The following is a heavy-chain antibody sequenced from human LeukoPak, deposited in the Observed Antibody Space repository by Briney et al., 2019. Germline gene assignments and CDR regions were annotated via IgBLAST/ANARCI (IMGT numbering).Heavy chain of an antibody. D-gene: IGHD3-22*01. CDR1: GFTFASSA. Sequence: SVKVSCKASGFTFASSAMQWVRQARGQRLEWIGWIVVGSDNTNYAQKFQERVTISRDMSTSTAYMELSSLRSDDTAVYYCVADPYYDGSGPPRWVDPWGQGTLVTVSS. CDR3: VADPYYDGSGPPRWVDP. CDR2: IVVGSDNT. V-gene: IGHV1-58*02. J-gene: IGHJ5*02.